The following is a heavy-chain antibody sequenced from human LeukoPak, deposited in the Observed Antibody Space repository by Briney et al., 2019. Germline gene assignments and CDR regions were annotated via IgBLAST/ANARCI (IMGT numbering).Heavy chain of an antibody. CDR1: GYSISSGY. V-gene: IGHV4-38-2*02. CDR3: ARVAVVITMTRFDY. J-gene: IGHJ4*02. CDR2: IYQSEST. D-gene: IGHD3-22*01. Sequence: PSETLSLTCTVSGYSISSGYWGCIRQPPGKGLEWTGSIYQSESTYYNPSLKSRVIISVDTSKNQFSLKLSSVTAADTAVYYCARVAVVITMTRFDYWGQGTLVTVSS.